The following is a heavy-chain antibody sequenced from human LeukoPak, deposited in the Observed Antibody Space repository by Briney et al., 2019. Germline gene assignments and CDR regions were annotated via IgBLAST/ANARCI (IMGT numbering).Heavy chain of an antibody. V-gene: IGHV1-2*04. CDR3: ARGGGQWLAHNWFDP. CDR2: INPNSGGT. Sequence: ASVTVSCTASGYTFTVYYMHWVRQAPGQGLEWMGWINPNSGGTNYAQKFQGWVTMTRDTSISTAYMELSRLRSDDTAVYYCARGGGQWLAHNWFDPWGQGTLVTVS. J-gene: IGHJ5*02. D-gene: IGHD6-19*01. CDR1: GYTFTVYY.